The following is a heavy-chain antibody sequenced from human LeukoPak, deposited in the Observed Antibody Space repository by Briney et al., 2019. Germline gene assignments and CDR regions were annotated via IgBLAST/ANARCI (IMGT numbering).Heavy chain of an antibody. V-gene: IGHV1-8*03. J-gene: IGHJ4*02. Sequence: ASVKVSCKASGYTFTSYDINWVRQATGQGLEWMGWMNPNSGNTGYAQKFQGRVTITADKSTSTAYMELSSLRSEDTAVYYCARSLRTSGYSYRHPFDYWGQGTLVTVSS. CDR3: ARSLRTSGYSYRHPFDY. CDR2: MNPNSGNT. D-gene: IGHD5-18*01. CDR1: GYTFTSYD.